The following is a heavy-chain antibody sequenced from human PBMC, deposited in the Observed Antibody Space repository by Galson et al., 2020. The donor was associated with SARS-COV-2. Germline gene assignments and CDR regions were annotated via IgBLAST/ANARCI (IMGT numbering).Heavy chain of an antibody. J-gene: IGHJ4*02. D-gene: IGHD4-17*01. CDR1: GFTFSSYA. V-gene: IGHV3-23*01. CDR3: AKDRQHDYGVFFDY. CDR2: ITNSGIYT. Sequence: SCAASGFTFSSYAMSWVRQAPGKGLEWVSAITNSGIYTYYADSVKGRFTISRDNSKNTLYLQMNSLRAEDTAVYYCAKDRQHDYGVFFDYWGQGTLVTVSS.